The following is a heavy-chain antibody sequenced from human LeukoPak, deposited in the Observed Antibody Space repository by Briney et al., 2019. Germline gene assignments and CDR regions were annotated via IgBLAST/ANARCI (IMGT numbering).Heavy chain of an antibody. V-gene: IGHV3-23*01. Sequence: PGGSLRLSCAASGFTFRTYRMSWVRQAPGKGLEWVSAISAGGSAYYADSVKGRFTISRDISRNTLYLQMNSLRAEDTAVYYCAKRTTGTTRAFDIWGQGTMVTVSS. CDR1: GFTFRTYR. J-gene: IGHJ3*02. CDR2: ISAGGSA. D-gene: IGHD1-1*01. CDR3: AKRTTGTTRAFDI.